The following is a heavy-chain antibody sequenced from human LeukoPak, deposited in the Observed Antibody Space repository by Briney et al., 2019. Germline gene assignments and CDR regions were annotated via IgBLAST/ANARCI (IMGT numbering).Heavy chain of an antibody. V-gene: IGHV4-4*07. D-gene: IGHD6-13*01. CDR3: ARDVVAAPGTWDY. J-gene: IGHJ4*02. Sequence: SETLSLTCTVSGDSISNFYWSWIRQPAGKGLEWIGRIYTSGSTNYNPSLKSRVTMSVDTSKNQFSLKLSSVTAADTAVYYCARDVVAAPGTWDYWGRGTLVTVSS. CDR1: GDSISNFY. CDR2: IYTSGST.